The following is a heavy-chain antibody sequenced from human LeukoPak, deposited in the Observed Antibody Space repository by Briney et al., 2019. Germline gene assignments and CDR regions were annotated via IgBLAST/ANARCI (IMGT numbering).Heavy chain of an antibody. J-gene: IGHJ4*02. Sequence: ASVKVSCKASGYTFTIYYIHWVRQAPGQGLEWMGIINPSGGGTSYAQKFQGRVTMTRDTSTSTVYMDLYSLRSEDTVVYYCAREETRVGGSCYDYWGQGTLVTVSS. CDR1: GYTFTIYY. V-gene: IGHV1-46*01. CDR3: AREETRVGGSCYDY. D-gene: IGHD2-15*01. CDR2: INPSGGGT.